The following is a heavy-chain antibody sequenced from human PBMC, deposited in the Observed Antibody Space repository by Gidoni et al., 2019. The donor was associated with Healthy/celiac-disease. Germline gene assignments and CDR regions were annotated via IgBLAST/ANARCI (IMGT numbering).Heavy chain of an antibody. CDR3: ARDSGLYYYYGMDV. J-gene: IGHJ6*02. CDR1: GFPFSSYG. V-gene: IGHV3-33*01. CDR2: IWYDGSNK. Sequence: QVQLVESGGGVVQSGRSLRLSCAASGFPFSSYGMHWVRQAPGKGLEWVAVIWYDGSNKYYADSVKGRFTISRDNSKNTLYLQMNSLRAEDTAVYYCARDSGLYYYYGMDVWGQGTTVTVSS.